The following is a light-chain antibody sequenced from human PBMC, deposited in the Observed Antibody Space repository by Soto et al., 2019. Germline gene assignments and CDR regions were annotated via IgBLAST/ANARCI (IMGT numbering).Light chain of an antibody. CDR1: SSNIGSNT. V-gene: IGLV1-44*01. Sequence: QSVPTQPPSASGTPGQRVTISCSGSSSNIGSNTVNWYQQLPGTAPKLLIYSDNQRPSGVPDRFSVSKSGTSVSLAISGLQSDDEADYYCAAWDDSLNGLVFGGGTKLTVL. J-gene: IGLJ2*01. CDR2: SDN. CDR3: AAWDDSLNGLV.